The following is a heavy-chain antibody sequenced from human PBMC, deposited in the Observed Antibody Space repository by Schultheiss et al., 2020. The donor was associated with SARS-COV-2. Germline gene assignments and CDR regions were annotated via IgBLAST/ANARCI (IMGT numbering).Heavy chain of an antibody. Sequence: SETLSLTCAVYGGSFSGYCWSWIRQPPGKGLEWIGEINHSGSTNYNPSLKSRVTISVDTSKNQFSLKLSSVTAADTAVYYCARVPIAAAGTGYGMDVWGQGTTVTVSS. J-gene: IGHJ6*02. CDR1: GGSFSGYC. CDR2: INHSGST. V-gene: IGHV4-34*01. D-gene: IGHD6-13*01. CDR3: ARVPIAAAGTGYGMDV.